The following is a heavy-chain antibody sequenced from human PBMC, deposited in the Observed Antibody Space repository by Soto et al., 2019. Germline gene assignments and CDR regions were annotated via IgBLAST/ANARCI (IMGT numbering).Heavy chain of an antibody. CDR2: IRGSGGST. Sequence: PGGSLRLSCAASEFTFSSYAMSWVRQAPGKGLDWVSAIRGSGGSTYYADSVKGRLTISRDNSKNTLYLQMNSLRAEGTAAYYCAGEYCANGVCYAYFDYWGQGALVTVSS. CDR3: AGEYCANGVCYAYFDY. CDR1: EFTFSSYA. J-gene: IGHJ4*02. V-gene: IGHV3-23*01. D-gene: IGHD2-8*01.